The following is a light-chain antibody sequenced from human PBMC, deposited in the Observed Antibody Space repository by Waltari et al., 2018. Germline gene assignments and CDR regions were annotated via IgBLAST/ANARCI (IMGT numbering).Light chain of an antibody. CDR3: QQYYSTWT. CDR2: WAS. CDR1: PSVLYSSNNKNY. V-gene: IGKV4-1*01. J-gene: IGKJ1*01. Sequence: DIVMTQSPDSLAVSLGERDTINCKSRPSVLYSSNNKNYLAWYQQKPGQPPKLLIYWASTRESGVPDRFSGSGSGTDFTLTISSLQAEDVAVYYCQQYYSTWTFGQGTKVEIK.